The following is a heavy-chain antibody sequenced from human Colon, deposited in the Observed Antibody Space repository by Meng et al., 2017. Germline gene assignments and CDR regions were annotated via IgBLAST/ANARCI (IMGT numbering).Heavy chain of an antibody. V-gene: IGHV1-2*06. J-gene: IGHJ5*02. D-gene: IGHD3-10*01. CDR2: INPNSGAT. CDR1: GYSFIDYY. CDR3: ARSGESGSGNYLVS. Sequence: ASVKVSCKASGYSFIDYYIHWVRQAPGQGLEWMGRINPNSGATNYAQKFQGRVSLTSDTSIRTAYMELSSLRSDDTAVYYCARSGESGSGNYLVSWGQGTLVTVSS.